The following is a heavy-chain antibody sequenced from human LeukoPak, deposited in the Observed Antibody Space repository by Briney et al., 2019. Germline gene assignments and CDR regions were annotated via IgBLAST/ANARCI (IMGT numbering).Heavy chain of an antibody. Sequence: ASVTVSCKASGYTFTSNDINWVRQATGQGLEWMGWMNPHSGSAGYAQKFQGRVTMTWDTSISTAYMELSSLTSDDTAVYYCARIPQRVLHNWFDPWGQGTLVTVSS. D-gene: IGHD1-1*01. CDR3: ARIPQRVLHNWFDP. CDR2: MNPHSGSA. V-gene: IGHV1-8*01. J-gene: IGHJ5*02. CDR1: GYTFTSND.